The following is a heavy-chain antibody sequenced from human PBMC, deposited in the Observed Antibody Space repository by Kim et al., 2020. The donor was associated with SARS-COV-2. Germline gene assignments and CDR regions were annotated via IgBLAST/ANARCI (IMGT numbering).Heavy chain of an antibody. CDR2: ITYDGSNK. CDR3: SPLGISDAFDI. CDR1: GFTFSSFG. V-gene: IGHV3-30*03. Sequence: GGSLRLSCAASGFTFSSFGMHWVRQAPGKGLEWVAVITYDGSNKYYADSVRGRFTISRDNSKNTLHLQMNSLRTEDTAVYFCSPLGISDAFDIWGQGTTVTVSP. D-gene: IGHD7-27*01. J-gene: IGHJ3*02.